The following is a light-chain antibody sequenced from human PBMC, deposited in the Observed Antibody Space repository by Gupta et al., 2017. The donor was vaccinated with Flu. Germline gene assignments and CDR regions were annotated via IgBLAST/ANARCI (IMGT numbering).Light chain of an antibody. CDR3: QQSSITPIT. CDR2: AAS. CDR1: QSISTY. V-gene: IGKV1-39*01. J-gene: IGKJ4*01. Sequence: DIQMTQSPSSLSASVGDTVTITCRASQSISTYLNWYQQRPGKAPKLLIYAASNLQNGVPSRFSGSGSGTDFTLTIRSLQPEDFTTYYCQQSSITPITFGGGTKVEMK.